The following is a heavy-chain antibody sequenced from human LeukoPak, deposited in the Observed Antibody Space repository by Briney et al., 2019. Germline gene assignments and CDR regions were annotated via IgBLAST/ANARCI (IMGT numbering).Heavy chain of an antibody. D-gene: IGHD6-6*01. CDR1: GYTFTGYY. CDR3: ARSLYYSSSSGGDY. CDR2: INPNSGGT. J-gene: IGHJ4*02. V-gene: IGHV1-2*04. Sequence: GASVKVSCKASGYTFTGYYMHWVRQAPGQGLEWMGWINPNSGGTNYAQKFQGWVTMTRDTSISTAYMELSRLRSDDTAVYYCARSLYYSSSSGGDYWGQGTLVTVSS.